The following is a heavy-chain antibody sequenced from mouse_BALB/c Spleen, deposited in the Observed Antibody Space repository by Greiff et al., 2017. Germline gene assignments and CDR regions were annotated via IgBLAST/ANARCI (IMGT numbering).Heavy chain of an antibody. CDR3: AREGYGSSYWYFDV. J-gene: IGHJ1*01. V-gene: IGHV5-17*02. CDR2: ISSGSSTI. CDR1: GFTFSSFG. D-gene: IGHD1-1*01. Sequence: EVKLMESGGGLVQPGGSRKLSCAASGFTFSSFGMHWVRQAPEKGLEWVAYISSGSSTIYYADTVKGRFTISRDNPKNTLFLQMTSLRSEDTAMYYCAREGYGSSYWYFDVWGAGTTVTVSS.